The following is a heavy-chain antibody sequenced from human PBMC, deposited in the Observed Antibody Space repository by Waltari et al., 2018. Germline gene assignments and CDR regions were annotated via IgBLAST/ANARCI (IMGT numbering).Heavy chain of an antibody. V-gene: IGHV7-4-1*02. CDR3: ARLRASLTGFGPYGLDV. Sequence: QVQLVQSGSELKKPGASVEVSCSASGYTFSDYALNWVRQAPGQGPEWMGWINTNTGNPTYAQDFTGRFVFSLDASVSTAYLLITGRKADDTAVYYCARLRASLTGFGPYGLDVWGQGTKVTVSS. CDR2: INTNTGNP. CDR1: GYTFSDYA. J-gene: IGHJ6*02. D-gene: IGHD3-9*01.